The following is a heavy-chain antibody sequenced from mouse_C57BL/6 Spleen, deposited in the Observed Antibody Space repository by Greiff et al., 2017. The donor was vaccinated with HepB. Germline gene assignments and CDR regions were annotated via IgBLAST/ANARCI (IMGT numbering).Heavy chain of an antibody. D-gene: IGHD1-2*01. J-gene: IGHJ2*01. V-gene: IGHV3-6*01. Sequence: DVQLQESGPGLVKPSQSLSLTCSVTGYSITSGYYWNWIRQFPGNKLEWMGYISYDGSNNYNPSLKNRISITRDTSKNQFFLKLNSVTTEDTATYYCAREGTTAVDYWGQGTTLTVSS. CDR1: GYSITSGYY. CDR2: ISYDGSN. CDR3: AREGTTAVDY.